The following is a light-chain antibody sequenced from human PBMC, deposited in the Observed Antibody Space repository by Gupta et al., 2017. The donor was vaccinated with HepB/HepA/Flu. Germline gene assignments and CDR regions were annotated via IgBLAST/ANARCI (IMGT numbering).Light chain of an antibody. CDR3: SSYEGSNNLMV. V-gene: IGLV2-8*01. J-gene: IGLJ2*01. CDR2: DVS. Sequence: QSALTQPPSASGSPGQSVTISCTGTSSDVGGYNYVSWYQQHPGKAPKLLIYDVSKRPSGVRDRFSGSKSGNTASLTVSGLQAEDEADYYCSSYEGSNNLMVFGGGTKLTVL. CDR1: SSDVGGYNY.